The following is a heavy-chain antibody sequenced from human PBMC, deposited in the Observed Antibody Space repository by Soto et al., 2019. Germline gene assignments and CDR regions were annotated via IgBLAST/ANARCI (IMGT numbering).Heavy chain of an antibody. J-gene: IGHJ6*02. CDR2: INAGNGNT. V-gene: IGHV1-3*01. CDR3: ARDSGGWYSDYYYGMDV. Sequence: ASVKVSCKASGYTFTSYAMHWVRQAPGQRLEWMGWINAGNGNTKYSQKFQGRVTITRDTSASTAYMELSSLRSEDTAVYYCARDSGGWYSDYYYGMDVWGQGTTVTVSS. CDR1: GYTFTSYA. D-gene: IGHD6-19*01.